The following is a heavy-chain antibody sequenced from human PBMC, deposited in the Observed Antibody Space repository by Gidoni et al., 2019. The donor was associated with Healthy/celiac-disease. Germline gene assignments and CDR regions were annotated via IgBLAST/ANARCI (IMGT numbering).Heavy chain of an antibody. D-gene: IGHD6-13*01. CDR1: GYTFTSYY. V-gene: IGHV1-46*01. Sequence: QVQLVQSGAEVKKPGASVKVSCKASGYTFTSYYMHWVRQAPGQGLEWMGIINPSGGSTSYAQKFQGRVTMTRDTSTSTVYMELSSLRSEDTAVYYCARERKEGYSSRPPGYWGQGTLVTVSS. CDR3: ARERKEGYSSRPPGY. CDR2: INPSGGST. J-gene: IGHJ4*02.